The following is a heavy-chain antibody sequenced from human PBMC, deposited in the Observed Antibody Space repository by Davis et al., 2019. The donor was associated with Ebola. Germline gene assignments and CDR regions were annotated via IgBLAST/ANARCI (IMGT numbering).Heavy chain of an antibody. Sequence: GGSLRLSCAASGFTFSSYSMNWVRQAPGKGLEWVSSISSSSSYIYYADSVKGRFTISRDNAKNSLYLQMNSLRAEDTAVYYCANYIQRGAFDVWGQGTVVTVSS. J-gene: IGHJ3*01. CDR2: ISSSSSYI. D-gene: IGHD5-18*01. V-gene: IGHV3-21*01. CDR1: GFTFSSYS. CDR3: ANYIQRGAFDV.